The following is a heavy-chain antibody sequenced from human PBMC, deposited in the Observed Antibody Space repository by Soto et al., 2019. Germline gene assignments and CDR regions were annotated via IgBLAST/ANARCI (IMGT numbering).Heavy chain of an antibody. D-gene: IGHD3-10*02. CDR3: ARLRGLFEEPLLTYYYFDY. CDR1: RYTFNSFW. J-gene: IGHJ4*02. Sequence: PGESLKISCKGSRYTFNSFWIAWVRQMPGKGLEWMGIIWPGDSDTRYSPSFQGQVTMSADKSISTAYLQWSSLKASDTAIYFCARLRGLFEEPLLTYYYFDYWGQGTLVTVSS. V-gene: IGHV5-51*01. CDR2: IWPGDSDT.